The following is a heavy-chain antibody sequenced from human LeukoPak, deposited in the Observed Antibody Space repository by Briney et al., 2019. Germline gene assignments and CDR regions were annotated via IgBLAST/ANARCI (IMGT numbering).Heavy chain of an antibody. D-gene: IGHD6-19*01. CDR1: GGTFSSYA. J-gene: IGHJ4*02. V-gene: IGHV1-69*05. CDR2: IIPIFGTA. Sequence: SVKVSCKASGGTFSSYAISWVRQAPGQGLEWMGGIIPIFGTANYAQKLQGRVTMTTDTSTSTAYMELRSLRSDDTAVYYCARDSMAVALDYWGQGTLVTVSS. CDR3: ARDSMAVALDY.